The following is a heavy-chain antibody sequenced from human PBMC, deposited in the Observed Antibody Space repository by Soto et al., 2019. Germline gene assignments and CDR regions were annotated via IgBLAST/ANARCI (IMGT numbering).Heavy chain of an antibody. V-gene: IGHV4-59*01. J-gene: IGHJ4*02. Sequence: PSETLSLTCTVSGGSISSYYWSWIRQPPGKGLEWIGYIYYSGSTNYNPSLKSRVTISVDTSKNQFSLKLSSVTAADTAVYYCARGNYDILTGYYWTTSYFDYWGQGTLATVSS. CDR3: ARGNYDILTGYYWTTSYFDY. CDR2: IYYSGST. D-gene: IGHD3-9*01. CDR1: GGSISSYY.